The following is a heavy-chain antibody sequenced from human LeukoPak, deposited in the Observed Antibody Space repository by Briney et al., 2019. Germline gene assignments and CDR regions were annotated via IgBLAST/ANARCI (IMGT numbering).Heavy chain of an antibody. D-gene: IGHD3-10*01. CDR2: ISSSGNTM. J-gene: IGHJ4*02. CDR3: ASRAFGVPHY. Sequence: GGSLRLSCAASGFTFSDYYMNWIRQAPGKGLEWISYISSSGNTMYYADSVKGRFTISRDNAKKSLYLQMNSLRAEDTAVYYCASRAFGVPHYWGQGTLVTVSS. CDR1: GFTFSDYY. V-gene: IGHV3-11*01.